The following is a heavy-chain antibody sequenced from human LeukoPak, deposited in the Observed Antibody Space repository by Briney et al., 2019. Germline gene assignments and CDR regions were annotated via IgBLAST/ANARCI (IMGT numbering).Heavy chain of an antibody. J-gene: IGHJ4*02. Sequence: PGGSLRLSCAASGFTFDNHGMSWGRQAPGKGLEWVSGINWNGGSRGYADSVKGRFTISRDNAKNSLYLQMNSLRAEDTALYYCARSIVVPAAINSYYFDYWGQGTLVTVSS. V-gene: IGHV3-20*04. CDR2: INWNGGSR. CDR3: ARSIVVPAAINSYYFDY. D-gene: IGHD2-2*01. CDR1: GFTFDNHG.